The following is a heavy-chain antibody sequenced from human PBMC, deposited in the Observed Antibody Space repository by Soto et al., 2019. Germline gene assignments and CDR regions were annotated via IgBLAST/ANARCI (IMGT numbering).Heavy chain of an antibody. J-gene: IGHJ4*02. Sequence: QVQLVQSGAEVKKSGASVKVSCKASGYTFSNYYMHWLRQAPGQGLEWMGIISRSGGGTNYAQKFQGRVTMTRDTSTSTVYMELSSLRSDDTAVYYCARDAQDSSGKFDYWGQGTLVTVSS. CDR1: GYTFSNYY. CDR2: ISRSGGGT. D-gene: IGHD6-19*01. V-gene: IGHV1-46*01. CDR3: ARDAQDSSGKFDY.